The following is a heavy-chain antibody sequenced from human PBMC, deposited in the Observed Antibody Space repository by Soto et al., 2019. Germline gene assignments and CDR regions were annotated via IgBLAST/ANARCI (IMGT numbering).Heavy chain of an antibody. CDR1: GGSISSGDYY. V-gene: IGHV4-31*03. Sequence: QVQLQESGPGLVKPSQTLSLTCTVSGGSISSGDYYWSWIRQHPGRGLEWIGYIYYSGSTDYNPPLQNRGTIPRDTSKNQNSRTLSSVTAADTAVYSCVRWWSGSREGLDPWGQGTLVTVSS. CDR3: VRWWSGSREGLDP. J-gene: IGHJ5*02. D-gene: IGHD3-3*01. CDR2: IYYSGST.